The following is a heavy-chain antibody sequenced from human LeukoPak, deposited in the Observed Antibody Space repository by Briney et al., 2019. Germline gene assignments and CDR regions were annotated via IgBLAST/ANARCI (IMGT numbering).Heavy chain of an antibody. CDR1: GYTFTSYA. J-gene: IGHJ4*02. Sequence: ASVKVSCKASGYTFTSYAMHWVRQAPGQRLEWMGWINAGNGNTKYSQKFQGRVTITRDTSASTAYMELSSLRSEDTAVYYCARDRGPITYYDFWSGYYLFDYWGQGTLVTVSS. CDR2: INAGNGNT. D-gene: IGHD3-3*01. V-gene: IGHV1-3*01. CDR3: ARDRGPITYYDFWSGYYLFDY.